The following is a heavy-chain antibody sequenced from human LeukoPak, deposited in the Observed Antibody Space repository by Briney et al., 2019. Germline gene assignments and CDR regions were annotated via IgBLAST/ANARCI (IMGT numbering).Heavy chain of an antibody. D-gene: IGHD6-19*01. CDR1: GYTFTGYY. V-gene: IGHV1-2*02. CDR3: ARDRVIAVAGTLLSY. J-gene: IGHJ4*02. CDR2: INPNSGGT. Sequence: ASVKVSCKASGYTFTGYYMHWVRQAPGQGLEWMGWINPNSGGTNYAQKFQGRVTMTRDTSISTAYMELSRLRSGDTAVYYCARDRVIAVAGTLLSYWGQGTLVTVSS.